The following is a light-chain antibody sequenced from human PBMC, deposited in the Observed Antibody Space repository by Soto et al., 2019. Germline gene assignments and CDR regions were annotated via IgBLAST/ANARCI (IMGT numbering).Light chain of an antibody. Sequence: EIVLTQSPGILSLYPGERATLSCRASQSVTSSYVAWYQQKPGQAPRLLIYGASSRATGIPDRFSGSGSGADFTLTISRLEPEDFAVYYCQQYGSSPQTFGQGTKLEIK. CDR3: QQYGSSPQT. CDR2: GAS. CDR1: QSVTSSY. J-gene: IGKJ2*01. V-gene: IGKV3-20*01.